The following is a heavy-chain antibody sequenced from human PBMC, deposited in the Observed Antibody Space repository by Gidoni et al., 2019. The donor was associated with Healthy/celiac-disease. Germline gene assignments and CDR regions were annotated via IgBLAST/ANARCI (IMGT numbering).Heavy chain of an antibody. J-gene: IGHJ4*02. Sequence: QVQLQQWGAGLLKPSETLSLTCAVYGGSFSDYSWSWIRQPPGKGLEWIGEINHSGNTNYNPSLKSRVSISVDTSKNQFSLKLSSVTAADTAVYYCARFSGIAVATTKYYFDYWGQGTLVTVSS. CDR3: ARFSGIAVATTKYYFDY. V-gene: IGHV4-34*01. D-gene: IGHD6-19*01. CDR2: INHSGNT. CDR1: GGSFSDYS.